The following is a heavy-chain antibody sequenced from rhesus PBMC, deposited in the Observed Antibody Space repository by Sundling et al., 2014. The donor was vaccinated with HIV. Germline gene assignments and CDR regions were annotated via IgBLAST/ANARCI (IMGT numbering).Heavy chain of an antibody. CDR1: GASNNNY. J-gene: IGHJ6*01. D-gene: IGHD3-3*01. CDR2: IYGGSTST. Sequence: QLQLQESGPGLVKPSETLSLTCAVSGASNNNYWSWIRQPPGKGLEWIGYIYGGSTSTNYNPSLKSRVTISKDTSTNHFSLKLSSVTAADTAMYFCASKRERVGYYPNYGLDSWGQGVVVTVSS. V-gene: IGHV4S10*01. CDR3: ASKRERVGYYPNYGLDS.